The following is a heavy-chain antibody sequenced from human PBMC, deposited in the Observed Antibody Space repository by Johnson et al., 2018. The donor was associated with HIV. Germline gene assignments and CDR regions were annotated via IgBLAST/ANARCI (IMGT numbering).Heavy chain of an antibody. V-gene: IGHV3-66*04. CDR2: IYSGGNT. CDR1: GFTVSKNY. CDR3: ARLSEHIVGYVAFDI. Sequence: VQLVESGGGLVQPGGSLRLSCAASGFTVSKNYMTWVRQAPGKGLEWVSIIYSGGNTYYADSVKGRFTISRANAKNSLYLQMNSLRAEDTAVYYCARLSEHIVGYVAFDIWGQGTMVSVSS. D-gene: IGHD2-21*01. J-gene: IGHJ3*02.